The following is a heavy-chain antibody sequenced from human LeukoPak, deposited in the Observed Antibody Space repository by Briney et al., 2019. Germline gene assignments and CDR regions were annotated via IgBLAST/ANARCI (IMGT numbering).Heavy chain of an antibody. CDR1: GYSISGGYY. J-gene: IGHJ6*03. D-gene: IGHD3-10*01. Sequence: ETLSLTCTVSGYSISGGYYWGWVRQGPGKGLVWVSRISGDESTTSYTDSVKGRFTIFRDNAKNTLFLQMNSLRAEDTAVYYCAKDPLTMVRGVPYYMDVWGKGTTVTVSS. V-gene: IGHV3-74*01. CDR2: ISGDESTT. CDR3: AKDPLTMVRGVPYYMDV.